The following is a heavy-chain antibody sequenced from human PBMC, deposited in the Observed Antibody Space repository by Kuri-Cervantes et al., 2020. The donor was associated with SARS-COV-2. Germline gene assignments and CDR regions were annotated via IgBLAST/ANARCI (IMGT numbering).Heavy chain of an antibody. J-gene: IGHJ3*02. CDR1: GFTFSSYS. V-gene: IGHV3-21*04. CDR2: ISSSSSYI. Sequence: GESLKISCAASGFTFSSYSMNWVRQAPGKGLEWVSSISSSSSYIYYADSVKGRFTISRDNSKNTLYLQMNSLRAEDTAVYYCAKEWVENDYGVAFDIWGQGTMVTVSS. CDR3: AKEWVENDYGVAFDI. D-gene: IGHD4-17*01.